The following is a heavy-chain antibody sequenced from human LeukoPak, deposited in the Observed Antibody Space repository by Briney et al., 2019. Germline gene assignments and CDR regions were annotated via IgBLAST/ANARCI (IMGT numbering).Heavy chain of an antibody. CDR3: ARRIRIVGATPGAFDI. V-gene: IGHV4-34*01. J-gene: IGHJ3*02. D-gene: IGHD1-26*01. CDR2: INHSGST. CDR1: SGSFSGYY. Sequence: PSETLSLTCAVYSGSFSGYYWSWIRQPPGKGLEWIGEINHSGSTNYNPSLKSRVTISVDTSKNQFSLKLSSVTAADTAVYFCARRIRIVGATPGAFDIWGQGTMVTVSS.